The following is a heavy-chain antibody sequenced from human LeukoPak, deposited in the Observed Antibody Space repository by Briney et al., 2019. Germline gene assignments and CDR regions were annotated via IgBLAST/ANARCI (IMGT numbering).Heavy chain of an antibody. J-gene: IGHJ3*02. CDR2: INHSGST. D-gene: IGHD2-21*02. V-gene: IGHV4-34*01. CDR3: ARVVTGDAFDI. Sequence: SETLSLTCAVYGGPFSGYYWSWIRQPPGKGLEWIGEINHSGSTNYNPSLKSRVTISVDTSKNQFSLKLSSVTAADTAVYYCARVVTGDAFDIWGQGTMVTVSS. CDR1: GGPFSGYY.